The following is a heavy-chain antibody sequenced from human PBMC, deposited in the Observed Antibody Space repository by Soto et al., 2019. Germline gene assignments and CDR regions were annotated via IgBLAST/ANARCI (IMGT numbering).Heavy chain of an antibody. D-gene: IGHD6-19*01. J-gene: IGHJ5*02. CDR3: ARTVPRHASSGWYWFDP. V-gene: IGHV4-59*01. CDR2: IYYSGST. Sequence: SETLSLTCTVSGGSISSYYWSWIRQPPGEGLEWIGYIYYSGSTNYNPSLKSRVTISVDTSKNQFSLKLSSVTAADTAVYYCARTVPRHASSGWYWFDPWGQGTLVTVSS. CDR1: GGSISSYY.